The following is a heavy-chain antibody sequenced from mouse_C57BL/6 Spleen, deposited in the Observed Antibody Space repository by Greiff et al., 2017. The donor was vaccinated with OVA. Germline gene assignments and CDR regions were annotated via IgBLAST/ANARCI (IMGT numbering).Heavy chain of an antibody. CDR3: ARSETTVGGYWYFDV. Sequence: QVQLQQSGAELVRPGTSVKVSCKASGYAFTNYLIEWVKQRPGQGLEWIGVINPGSGGTNYNEKFKGKATLTADKSSSTAYLQLSSLPSEDSAVFVGARSETTVGGYWYFDVWGTGTTVTVSS. CDR2: INPGSGGT. D-gene: IGHD1-1*01. J-gene: IGHJ1*03. CDR1: GYAFTNYL. V-gene: IGHV1-54*01.